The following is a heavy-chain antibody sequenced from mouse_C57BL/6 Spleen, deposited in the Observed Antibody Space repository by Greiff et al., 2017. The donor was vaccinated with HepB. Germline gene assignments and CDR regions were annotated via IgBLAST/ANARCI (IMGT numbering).Heavy chain of an antibody. Sequence: VQLQQSGPELVKPGASVKISCKASGYAFSSSWMNWVKQRPGKGLEWIGRIYPGDGDTNYNGKFKGKATLTADKSSSTAYMQLSSLTSEDAAVYFGARLSGYCAFDYWGQGTTLTVSS. D-gene: IGHD2-3*01. CDR3: ARLSGYCAFDY. CDR2: IYPGDGDT. V-gene: IGHV1-82*01. CDR1: GYAFSSSW. J-gene: IGHJ2*01.